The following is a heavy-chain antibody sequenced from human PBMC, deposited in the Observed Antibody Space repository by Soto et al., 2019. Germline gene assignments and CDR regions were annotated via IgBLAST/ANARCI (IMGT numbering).Heavy chain of an antibody. CDR1: GGSISKNYYY. CDR3: ARGPAGDKVDY. D-gene: IGHD7-27*01. CDR2: IYNSGST. Sequence: SETLSLTCTVSGGSISKNYYYWSWIRQPPGKGLEWIGHIYNSGSTYNNPSLKAPVTISVDTSKNQFSLQLSSVTAADTAVYYCARGPAGDKVDYWGQGTLVTVS. V-gene: IGHV4-30-4*01. J-gene: IGHJ4*02.